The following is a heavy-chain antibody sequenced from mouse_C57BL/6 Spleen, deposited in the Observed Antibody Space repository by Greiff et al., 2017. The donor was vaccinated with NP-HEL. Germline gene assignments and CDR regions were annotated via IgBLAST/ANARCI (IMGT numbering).Heavy chain of an antibody. V-gene: IGHV1-69*01. CDR2: IDPSDSYT. CDR1: GYTFTSYW. CDR3: ARHDRGAWFAY. D-gene: IGHD2-12*01. Sequence: QVQLQQPGAELVMPGASVKLSCKASGYTFTSYWMHWVKQRPGQGLEWIGEIDPSDSYTNYNQKFKGKSTLTVDKSSSTAYMQLSSLTSEDSAVYYCARHDRGAWFAYWGQGTLVTVSA. J-gene: IGHJ3*01.